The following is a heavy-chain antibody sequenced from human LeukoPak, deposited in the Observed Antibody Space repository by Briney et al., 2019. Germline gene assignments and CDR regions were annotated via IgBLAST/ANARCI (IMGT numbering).Heavy chain of an antibody. J-gene: IGHJ3*02. CDR3: AKDSEWFGDPDAFDI. D-gene: IGHD3-10*01. V-gene: IGHV3-30-3*01. CDR1: GFTFNTYP. Sequence: PGGSLRLSCAASGFTFNTYPIHWVRQAPGKGLEWVAVISFDGNNKYYADSVKGRFTISRDNSKNTLYLQMNSLRAEDTAVYYCAKDSEWFGDPDAFDIWGQGTMVTVSS. CDR2: ISFDGNNK.